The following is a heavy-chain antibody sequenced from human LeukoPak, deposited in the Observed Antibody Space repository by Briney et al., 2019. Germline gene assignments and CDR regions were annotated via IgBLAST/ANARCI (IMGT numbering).Heavy chain of an antibody. Sequence: ASVKVSCKASGYTFTGYYMHWVRQAPGQGLEWMGWINPNSGGTNYAQKFQGRVTMTRDTSISTAYMELSRLRSDDTAVYYCARQYAADGKINNWFDPWGQGTLVTVSS. CDR1: GYTFTGYY. J-gene: IGHJ5*02. V-gene: IGHV1-2*02. D-gene: IGHD6-13*01. CDR2: INPNSGGT. CDR3: ARQYAADGKINNWFDP.